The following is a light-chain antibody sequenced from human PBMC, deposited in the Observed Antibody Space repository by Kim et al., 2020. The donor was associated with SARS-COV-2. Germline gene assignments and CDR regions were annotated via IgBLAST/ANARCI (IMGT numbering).Light chain of an antibody. CDR1: SRSYYD. Sequence: AWGQAVRITCQGNSRSYYDGSWYQQKAGQAPVLVMYAKNSRPSKTPDRFSGSSSGNTASLTITGVQAEDEADYYCNSRDTTGNHVVFGGGTQLTVL. V-gene: IGLV3-19*01. J-gene: IGLJ2*01. CDR2: AKN. CDR3: NSRDTTGNHVV.